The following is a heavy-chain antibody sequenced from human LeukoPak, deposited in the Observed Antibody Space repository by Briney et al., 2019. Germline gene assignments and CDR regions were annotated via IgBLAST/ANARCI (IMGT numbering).Heavy chain of an antibody. CDR2: IYYTGGT. V-gene: IGHV4-59*12. CDR1: GGSIGSNY. CDR3: AREVPRYCSGGSCLRNAFDI. D-gene: IGHD2-15*01. J-gene: IGHJ3*02. Sequence: PSETLSLTCTVSGGSIGSNYWTWIRQPPGKGLEYIGYIYYTGGTNYNPSLRSRVTMSVDTSKNQFSLKLSSVTAADTAVYYCAREVPRYCSGGSCLRNAFDIWGQGTMVTVSS.